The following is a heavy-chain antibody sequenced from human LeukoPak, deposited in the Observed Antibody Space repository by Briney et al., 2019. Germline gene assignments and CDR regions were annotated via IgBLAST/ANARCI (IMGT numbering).Heavy chain of an antibody. CDR1: GYTFTSYD. D-gene: IGHD3-3*01. CDR2: MNPNSGNT. Sequence: ASVKVSCKASGYTFTSYDINWVRQATGQGLEWMGWMNPNSGNTVYAQKFQGRVTMTRNTSISTAYMDLSSLRSEDTAVHYCARGYIYRRGYYFDYWGQGTLVTVSS. CDR3: ARGYIYRRGYYFDY. J-gene: IGHJ4*02. V-gene: IGHV1-8*01.